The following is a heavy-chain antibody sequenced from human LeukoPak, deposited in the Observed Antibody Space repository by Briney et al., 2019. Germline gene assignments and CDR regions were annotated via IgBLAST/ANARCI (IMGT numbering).Heavy chain of an antibody. CDR3: ARCARVSGDHHDY. CDR2: IYAGGST. CDR1: GLRVYRHY. Sequence: PGGSLRLSCAVWGLRVYRHYMKWVRQAPGKGLEWVSVIYAGGSTYYADSVKGRFTISRHNSQNTRYLQMNSLRVEDTAVYYCARCARVSGDHHDYWGQGTLVTVSS. V-gene: IGHV3-53*01. J-gene: IGHJ4*02. D-gene: IGHD2-21*02.